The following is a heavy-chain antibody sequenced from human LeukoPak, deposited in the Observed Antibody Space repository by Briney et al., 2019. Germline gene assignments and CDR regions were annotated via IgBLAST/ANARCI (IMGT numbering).Heavy chain of an antibody. CDR1: GDSVSSNSAV. CDR2: TYYRSKWRD. Sequence: SQTLSLTCDISGDSVSSNSAVWNWIRQSPSRGLEWLGKTYYRSKWRDDSAVSVRGRVTITPDTSKNQFSLQLSSVTPEDTAVYYCARDHHYYDILTGEVAVLGAFDIWGQGTMVTVSS. D-gene: IGHD3-9*01. CDR3: ARDHHYYDILTGEVAVLGAFDI. J-gene: IGHJ3*02. V-gene: IGHV6-1*01.